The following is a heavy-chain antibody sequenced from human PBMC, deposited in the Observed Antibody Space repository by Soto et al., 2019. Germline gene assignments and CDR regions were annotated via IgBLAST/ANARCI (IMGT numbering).Heavy chain of an antibody. J-gene: IGHJ4*02. CDR2: ISXYNGNX. D-gene: IGHD1-1*01. CDR1: VYTFTSYV. Sequence: XVSCKAFVYTFTSYVISWVRRAPGQGLEWMGRISXYNGNXNYAQKLQGRXXMTPDTSXXKAYMELNSLRAEETAVYYCAKQESDWNDDFDYWGQGTLVTVSS. CDR3: AKQESDWNDDFDY. V-gene: IGHV1-18*01.